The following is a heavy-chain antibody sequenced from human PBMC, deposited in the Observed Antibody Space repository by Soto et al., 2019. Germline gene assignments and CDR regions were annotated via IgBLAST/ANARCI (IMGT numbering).Heavy chain of an antibody. D-gene: IGHD1-26*01. V-gene: IGHV4-39*02. J-gene: IGHJ5*02. Sequence: PSETLSLTCTVSGGSISDETHYWGCIRQPPGRGLVWIGSIYYSGITYYNPSLKSRVTLSVDTSKNHFSLKLSSVTAADTAVYYCATQEVGGSYVYTFDPWGQGTLVTVSS. CDR1: GGSISDETHY. CDR2: IYYSGIT. CDR3: ATQEVGGSYVYTFDP.